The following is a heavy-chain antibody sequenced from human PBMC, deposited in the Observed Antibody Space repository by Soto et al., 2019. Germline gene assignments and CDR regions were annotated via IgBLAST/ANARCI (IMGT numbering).Heavy chain of an antibody. Sequence: QLQLQESGPGLVKPSETLSLTCTVSGGSISSSSYYWGWIRQPPGKGLEWIGSIYYSGSTYYNPSLKSRVTISVDTSKNQFSLKLSSVTAADTAVYYCARLGYYDSSGYLGESFHWYFDLWGRGTLVTVSS. D-gene: IGHD3-22*01. J-gene: IGHJ2*01. CDR1: GGSISSSSYY. V-gene: IGHV4-39*01. CDR2: IYYSGST. CDR3: ARLGYYDSSGYLGESFHWYFDL.